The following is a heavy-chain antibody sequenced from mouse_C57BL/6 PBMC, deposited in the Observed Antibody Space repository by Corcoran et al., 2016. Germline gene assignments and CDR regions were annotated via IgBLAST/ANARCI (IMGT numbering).Heavy chain of an antibody. D-gene: IGHD1-1*01. J-gene: IGHJ2*01. V-gene: IGHV1-26*01. CDR3: AGGAYYGSSYGY. CDR1: GYTFTDYY. CDR2: INPNNGGT. Sequence: EVQLQQSGPELVKPGASVKISCKASGYTFTDYYMNWVKQSHGKSLEWIGDINPNNGGTSYNQKFKGKATLTVDKSSSTAYMELRSLTSEDSAVYYCAGGAYYGSSYGYWGQGTTLTVSS.